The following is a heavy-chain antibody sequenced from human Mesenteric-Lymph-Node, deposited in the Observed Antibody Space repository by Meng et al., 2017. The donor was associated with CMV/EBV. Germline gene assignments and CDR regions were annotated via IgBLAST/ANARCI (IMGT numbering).Heavy chain of an antibody. Sequence: GESLKISCAASGFTVISDYMSWVRQAPGGGLEWGSVIYSGRNTYYADSVKGRFIISRDNSKNTLYLQMNSLRAEDTAVYYCAKVDGYYFLYWFDPWGQGTLVTVSS. CDR2: IYSGRNT. CDR3: AKVDGYYFLYWFDP. J-gene: IGHJ5*02. CDR1: GFTVISDY. V-gene: IGHV3-53*01. D-gene: IGHD5-24*01.